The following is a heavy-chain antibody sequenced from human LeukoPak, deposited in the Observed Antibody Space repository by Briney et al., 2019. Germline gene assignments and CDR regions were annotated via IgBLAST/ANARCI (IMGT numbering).Heavy chain of an antibody. Sequence: RASVKVSCKASGYTFTGYYMHWVRQAPGQGLEWMGWINPNSGGTNYAQKFQGRVTMTRDTSISTACMELSRLRSDDTAVYYCARSAQWLVTHFDYWGQGTLVTVSS. CDR2: INPNSGGT. D-gene: IGHD6-19*01. J-gene: IGHJ4*02. CDR3: ARSAQWLVTHFDY. CDR1: GYTFTGYY. V-gene: IGHV1-2*02.